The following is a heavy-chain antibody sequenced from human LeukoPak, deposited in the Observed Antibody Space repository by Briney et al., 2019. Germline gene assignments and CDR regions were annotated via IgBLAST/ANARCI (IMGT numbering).Heavy chain of an antibody. D-gene: IGHD3-22*01. CDR3: AKGSDSSGYYSYCY. CDR1: GFSVNNLY. J-gene: IGHJ4*02. Sequence: GGSLRLSCAASGFSVNNLYMSWVRQAPGKGLEWVSVIYSGDRTYYADSVKGRFTISRDTSKNTVYLQMNSLRAEDTAVYYCAKGSDSSGYYSYCYWGQGTLLTVSS. CDR2: IYSGDRT. V-gene: IGHV3-66*01.